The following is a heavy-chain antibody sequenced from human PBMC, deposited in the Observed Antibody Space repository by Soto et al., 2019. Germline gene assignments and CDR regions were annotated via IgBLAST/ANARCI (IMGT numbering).Heavy chain of an antibody. Sequence: ASVKVSCKATGYTFTAYAMHWVRQAPGQRLEWMGWINAGNGNTKYSQKFQGRVTITRDTSASTAYMELSSLRSEDTALYYCARDGEGIAVPGNSFDIWGQGTMVTVSS. V-gene: IGHV1-3*01. CDR3: ARDGEGIAVPGNSFDI. J-gene: IGHJ3*02. D-gene: IGHD6-19*01. CDR1: GYTFTAYA. CDR2: INAGNGNT.